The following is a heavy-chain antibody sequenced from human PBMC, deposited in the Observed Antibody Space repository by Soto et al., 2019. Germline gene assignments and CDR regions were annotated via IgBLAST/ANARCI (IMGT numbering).Heavy chain of an antibody. CDR3: AKSYVVGATKWGWFDP. Sequence: QVQLVESGGGVVQPGRSLRLSCAASGFTFSSYGMHWVRQAPGKGLEWVAVISYDGSNKYYADSVKGRFTISRDNSKNQLYLQMNRLRAEDTAVYYCAKSYVVGATKWGWFDPWGQGTLVTVSS. CDR1: GFTFSSYG. CDR2: ISYDGSNK. V-gene: IGHV3-30*18. D-gene: IGHD1-26*01. J-gene: IGHJ5*02.